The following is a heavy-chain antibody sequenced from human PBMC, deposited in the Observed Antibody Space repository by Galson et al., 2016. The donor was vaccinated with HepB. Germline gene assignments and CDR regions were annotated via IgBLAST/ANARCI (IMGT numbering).Heavy chain of an antibody. D-gene: IGHD3-3*01. Sequence: SLRLSCAASGFPFSTYNIHWVRQAPGKGLEWVSYISSSSSTIYYADSVQGRFTISRDNAKNSLYLQMNSLRDGDTAVYYCARGSDPYDFWSGTQYYFDYWGQGTLVTV. CDR3: ARGSDPYDFWSGTQYYFDY. CDR1: GFPFSTYN. V-gene: IGHV3-48*02. J-gene: IGHJ4*02. CDR2: ISSSSSTI.